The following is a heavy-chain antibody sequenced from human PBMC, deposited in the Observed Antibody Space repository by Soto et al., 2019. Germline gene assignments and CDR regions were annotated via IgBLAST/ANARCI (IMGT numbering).Heavy chain of an antibody. Sequence: GGSLRLSCAASGFTFSSYAMSWVRQAPGKGLDWVSAISGSGGSTFYADSVKGRFTISRDNSKNTLYLQMNSLRAEDTAVYYCGKDEAPRRGSYCDSWRRGTLVTVSS. V-gene: IGHV3-23*01. CDR2: ISGSGGST. J-gene: IGHJ4*02. CDR1: GFTFSSYA. CDR3: GKDEAPRRGSYCDS.